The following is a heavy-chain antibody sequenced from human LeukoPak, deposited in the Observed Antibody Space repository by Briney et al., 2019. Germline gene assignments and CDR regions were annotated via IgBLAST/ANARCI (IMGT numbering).Heavy chain of an antibody. Sequence: SETLSLTCAVYGGSFSGYYWSWIRQPPGKGLEWIGEINHSGSTNYNPSLKSRVTISVDTSENQFSLKLSSVTAADTAVYYCGRNGYRIGYFDYWGQGTLVTVSS. D-gene: IGHD1-26*01. CDR2: INHSGST. CDR3: GRNGYRIGYFDY. CDR1: GGSFSGYY. V-gene: IGHV4-34*01. J-gene: IGHJ4*02.